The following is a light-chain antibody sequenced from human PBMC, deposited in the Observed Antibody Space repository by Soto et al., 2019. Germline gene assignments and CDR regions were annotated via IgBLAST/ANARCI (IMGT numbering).Light chain of an antibody. Sequence: QSVLTQPASVSGSPGQSITISCTGTSSDVGSYNLVSWYQQHPGKAPKLMIYEGSKRPSGVSNRFSGSKSGNTASLTISGLQAEDGADYYCCSYAGSSTWVFGGGTKDTVL. V-gene: IGLV2-23*01. CDR1: SSDVGSYNL. CDR3: CSYAGSSTWV. J-gene: IGLJ3*02. CDR2: EGS.